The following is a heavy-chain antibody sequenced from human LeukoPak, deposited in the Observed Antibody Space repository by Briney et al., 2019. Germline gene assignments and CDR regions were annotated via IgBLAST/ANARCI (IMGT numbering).Heavy chain of an antibody. CDR1: GFTFSDYY. CDR2: ISSSSSYT. Sequence: GGSLRFSCAASGFTFSDYYMSWIRQAPGKGLEWVSYISSSSSYTNNADSVKGRFTISRDNAKNSLYLQMNSLRAEDTAVYYCARERPAALLGAFDIWGQGTMVTVSS. V-gene: IGHV3-11*06. CDR3: ARERPAALLGAFDI. D-gene: IGHD2-2*01. J-gene: IGHJ3*02.